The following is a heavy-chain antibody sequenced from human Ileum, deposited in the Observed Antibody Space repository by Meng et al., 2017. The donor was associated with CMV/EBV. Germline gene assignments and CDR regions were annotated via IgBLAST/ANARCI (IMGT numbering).Heavy chain of an antibody. V-gene: IGHV1-69*10. CDR1: GGTFSNYA. J-gene: IGHJ4*02. Sequence: SVKVSCKASGGTFSNYAISWVRQAPGQGLEWMGGIIPILGITNYAQKFQGKFTITADKSTSTASMELSSLRSEDTAVYYCARDDGYCTTPHCYDLDHWGPGTLVSLL. D-gene: IGHD2-2*01. CDR3: ARDDGYCTTPHCYDLDH. CDR2: IIPILGIT.